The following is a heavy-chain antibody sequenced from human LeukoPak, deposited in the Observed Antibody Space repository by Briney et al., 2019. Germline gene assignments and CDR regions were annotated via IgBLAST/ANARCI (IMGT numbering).Heavy chain of an antibody. J-gene: IGHJ5*02. CDR2: IYTSGST. D-gene: IGHD6-19*01. CDR1: GGSISSYY. CDR3: ARPPSSGWPTGFDP. V-gene: IGHV4-4*07. Sequence: SETLSLTCTVSGGSISSYYWSWIRQPAGKGLEWIGRIYTSGSTNYNPSLKSRVTMSVDTSKNQFSLKLSSVTAADTAVYYCARPPSSGWPTGFDPWGQGTLVTVSS.